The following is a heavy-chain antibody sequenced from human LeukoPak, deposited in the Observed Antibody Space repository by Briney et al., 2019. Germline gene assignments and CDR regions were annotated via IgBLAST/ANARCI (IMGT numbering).Heavy chain of an antibody. CDR1: GYTFTGYY. V-gene: IGHV1-2*02. D-gene: IGHD3-3*01. J-gene: IGHJ5*02. Sequence: ASVKVSCKASGYTFTGYYMHWVRQAPGQGLEWMGWINPNSGGTNYAQKFQGRVTMTRDTSISTAYMELSRLRSDDTAVYYCARDQGTYYDFSSAVNEYNWFDPWGQGTLVTVSS. CDR3: ARDQGTYYDFSSAVNEYNWFDP. CDR2: INPNSGGT.